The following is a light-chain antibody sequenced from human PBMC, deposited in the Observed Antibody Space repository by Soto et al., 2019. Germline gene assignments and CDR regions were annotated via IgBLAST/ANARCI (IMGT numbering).Light chain of an antibody. CDR3: SSYTSSSTLVV. J-gene: IGLJ2*01. CDR1: SRDIGGYNY. CDR2: DVA. V-gene: IGLV2-14*03. Sequence: SALSQPASVSGSPGQSITISCTGTSRDIGGYNYVSWYQQHPGKAPKLMIYDVANRPSGVSNRFSGSKSDNTASLTISALQAEDEADYYCSSYTSSSTLVVFGGGTQVTFL.